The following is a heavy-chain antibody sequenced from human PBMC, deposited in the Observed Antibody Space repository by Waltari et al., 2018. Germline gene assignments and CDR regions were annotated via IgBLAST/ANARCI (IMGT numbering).Heavy chain of an antibody. V-gene: IGHV3-23*04. CDR1: GFTFSSYA. J-gene: IGHJ4*02. Sequence: EVQVVESGGGLVQPGGSLRLSCAASGFTFSSYAMTWVRRAPGKGLDWVSLISGSGGSTYYADSVKGRFTISRDNSKNMLYLQMNGLRAEDTAIYYCAKATSGSYYYYPDYWGQGTLVTVSS. CDR3: AKATSGSYYYYPDY. CDR2: ISGSGGST. D-gene: IGHD3-10*01.